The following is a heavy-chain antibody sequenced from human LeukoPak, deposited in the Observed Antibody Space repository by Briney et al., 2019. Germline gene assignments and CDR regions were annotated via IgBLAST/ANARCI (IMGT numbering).Heavy chain of an antibody. D-gene: IGHD3-16*02. CDR1: GFTFSSYA. V-gene: IGHV3-30-3*01. J-gene: IGHJ4*02. CDR2: ISYDGSNK. Sequence: PGGSLRLSCTASGFTFSSYAMHWVRQAPGKGLEWVAVISYDGSNKYYADSVKGRFTISRDNSKNTLYLQMNSLRAEDTAVYYCAKDMRPDSYVWGSYRAGSVDYWGQGTLVTVSS. CDR3: AKDMRPDSYVWGSYRAGSVDY.